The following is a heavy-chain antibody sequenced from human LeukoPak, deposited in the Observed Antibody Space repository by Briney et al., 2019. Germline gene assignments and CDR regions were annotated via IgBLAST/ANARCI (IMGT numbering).Heavy chain of an antibody. CDR3: ATHPPRVCTGGSCSDY. D-gene: IGHD2-15*01. J-gene: IGHJ4*02. V-gene: IGHV4-59*01. Sequence: SETLSLACTVSGGSISSYYWSWIRQPPGKGLEWIGYIYYSGSTNYNPSLKSRVTISVDTSKNQFSLKLSSVTAADTAVYYCATHPPRVCTGGSCSDYWGQGTLVTVSS. CDR1: GGSISSYY. CDR2: IYYSGST.